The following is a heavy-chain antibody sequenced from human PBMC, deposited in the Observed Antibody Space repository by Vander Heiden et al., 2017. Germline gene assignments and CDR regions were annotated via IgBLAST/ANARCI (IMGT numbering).Heavy chain of an antibody. D-gene: IGHD6-13*01. V-gene: IGHV3-21*01. J-gene: IGHJ4*02. Sequence: EVQLVESGGGLVKPGGSLRLSCAASGFTFSSDGMNWGRQAPGKGLEWVSSISSSSSYIYYADSVKGRFTISRDNAKNSLYLQMNSLRAEDTAVYYCARDPLYSSSWFDYWGQGTLVTVSS. CDR3: ARDPLYSSSWFDY. CDR2: ISSSSSYI. CDR1: GFTFSSDG.